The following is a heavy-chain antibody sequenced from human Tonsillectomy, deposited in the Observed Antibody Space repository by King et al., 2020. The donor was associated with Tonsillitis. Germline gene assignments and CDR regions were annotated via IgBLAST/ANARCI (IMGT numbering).Heavy chain of an antibody. J-gene: IGHJ4*02. V-gene: IGHV4-59*01. Sequence: VQLQESGPGLVKPSETLSLTCTVSGGSISSYYWSWIRQPPGKGLEWIGYIYYSGSTNYNPSLKSRVTISVDTSKNQFSLKLSSVTAADTAVYYCARVGGSGWCGVDYWGQGTLVTVSS. D-gene: IGHD6-19*01. CDR3: ARVGGSGWCGVDY. CDR1: GGSISSYY. CDR2: IYYSGST.